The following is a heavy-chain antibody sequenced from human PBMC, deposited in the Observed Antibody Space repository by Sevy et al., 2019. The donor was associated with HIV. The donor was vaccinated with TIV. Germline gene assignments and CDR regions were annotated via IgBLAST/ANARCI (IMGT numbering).Heavy chain of an antibody. V-gene: IGHV3-30*18. J-gene: IGHJ4*02. CDR1: GFTFSSYG. D-gene: IGHD2-8*01. CDR3: AKDRGIVLMVYAIGLDY. CDR2: ITYDGSNK. Sequence: GSLRLSCAASGFTFSSYGMHWVRQAPGKGLEWVAGITYDGSNKYYADSVKGRFTISRDNSKNTLYLQMNSLRAEDTAVYYCAKDRGIVLMVYAIGLDYWGQGTLVTVSS.